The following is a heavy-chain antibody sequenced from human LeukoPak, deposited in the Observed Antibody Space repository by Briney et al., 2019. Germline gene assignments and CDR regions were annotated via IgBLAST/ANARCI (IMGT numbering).Heavy chain of an antibody. CDR1: GFPFSSYS. V-gene: IGHV3-21*01. D-gene: IGHD5-18*01. Sequence: GGSLRLSCAASGFPFSSYSMNWVRQAPGKGLEWVSSISSSSSYIYYADSVKGRFTISRDNAKNSLYLQMNSLRAEDTAVYYCAREDSYGPYYFDYWGQGTLVTVSS. CDR3: AREDSYGPYYFDY. CDR2: ISSSSSYI. J-gene: IGHJ4*02.